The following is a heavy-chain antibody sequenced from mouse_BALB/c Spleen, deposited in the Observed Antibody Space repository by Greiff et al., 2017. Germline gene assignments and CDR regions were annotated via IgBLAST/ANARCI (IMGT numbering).Heavy chain of an antibody. D-gene: IGHD2-3*01. V-gene: IGHV5-6-5*01. J-gene: IGHJ1*01. CDR1: GFTFSSYA. Sequence: EVNVVESGGGLVKPGGSLKLSCAASGFTFSSYAMSWVRQTPEKRLEWVASISSGGSTYYPDSVKGRFTISRDNARNILYLQMSSLRSEDTARYYCARGDGYYWYFDVWGAGTTVTVSS. CDR3: ARGDGYYWYFDV. CDR2: ISSGGST.